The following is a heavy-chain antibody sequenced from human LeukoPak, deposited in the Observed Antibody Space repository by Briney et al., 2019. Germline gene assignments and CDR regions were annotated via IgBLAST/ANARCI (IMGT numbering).Heavy chain of an antibody. J-gene: IGHJ4*02. CDR1: GGSFSGYY. D-gene: IGHD5-18*01. CDR3: ARKRPYSYGLDY. Sequence: SETLSLTCAVYGGSFSGYYWSWIRQPPGKGLEWIGEINHSGSTNYNPSLKSRVTISVDTSKNQFSLKLSSVTAADTAVYYCARKRPYSYGLDYWGQGTLVTVSS. V-gene: IGHV4-34*01. CDR2: INHSGST.